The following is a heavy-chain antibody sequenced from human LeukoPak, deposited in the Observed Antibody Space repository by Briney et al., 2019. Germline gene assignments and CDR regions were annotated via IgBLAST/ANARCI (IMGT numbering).Heavy chain of an antibody. Sequence: WIGSIYHSGSTYYNPSLKSRVTISVDTSKNQFSLKLSSVTAADTAVYYCAREVFRQTPIDYWGQGTLVTVSS. CDR2: IYHSGST. CDR3: AREVFRQTPIDY. V-gene: IGHV4-38-2*02. J-gene: IGHJ4*02.